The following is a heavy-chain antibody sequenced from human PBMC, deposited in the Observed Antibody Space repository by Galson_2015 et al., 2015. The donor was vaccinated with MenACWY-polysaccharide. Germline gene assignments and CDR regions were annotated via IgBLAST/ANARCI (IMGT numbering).Heavy chain of an antibody. CDR1: GFTFSNYH. J-gene: IGHJ4*02. CDR3: ARVRIASRSFDY. V-gene: IGHV3-69-1*01. D-gene: IGHD6-13*01. CDR2: ISSSSTI. Sequence: SLRLSCAASGFTFSNYHMNWVRQAPGKGLEWASYISSSSTIYYADSVKGRFTISRANAKNSLYLQMNSLRAEDTAVYYCARVRIASRSFDYWGQGTLVTVSS.